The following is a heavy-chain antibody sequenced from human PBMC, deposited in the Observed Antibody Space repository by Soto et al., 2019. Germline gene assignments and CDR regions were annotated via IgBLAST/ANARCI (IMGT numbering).Heavy chain of an antibody. V-gene: IGHV4-39*01. CDR2: IYYSGST. D-gene: IGHD3-10*01. CDR3: ACSSTYGFLFI. Sequence: PSETLSLTCTVSGGSISSSSYYWGWIRQPPGKWLEWIGSIYYSGSTYYNPSLKSRVTISVDTSENQFSLKLSSVTAADTAVYHCACSSTYGFLFIWGQGTLVTVSS. J-gene: IGHJ4*02. CDR1: GGSISSSSYY.